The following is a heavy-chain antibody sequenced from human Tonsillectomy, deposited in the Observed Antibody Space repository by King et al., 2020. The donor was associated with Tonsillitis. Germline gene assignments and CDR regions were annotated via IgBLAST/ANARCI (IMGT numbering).Heavy chain of an antibody. J-gene: IGHJ4*02. CDR1: GFTVSSNH. D-gene: IGHD3-3*01. V-gene: IGHV3-53*01. CDR3: ARVSDFWSGYYLDY. Sequence: EVQLVESGGGLIQPGGSLRLSCAASGFTVSSNHMTWVRQAPGKGLEWVSVVYSGGNTYYADSVKGRFIISRDNSKNTLYLQMNSLRAEDTAVYYCARVSDFWSGYYLDYWGQGTLVTVSS. CDR2: VYSGGNT.